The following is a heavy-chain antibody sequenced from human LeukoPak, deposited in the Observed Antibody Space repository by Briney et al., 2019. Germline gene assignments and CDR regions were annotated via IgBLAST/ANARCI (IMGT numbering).Heavy chain of an antibody. Sequence: GGSLRLSCAASGFTFDDYAMHWVRQAPGKGLEWVSGISWNSGSIGYADSVKGRFTISRDNSKNTLYLQMNSLRAEDTAVYYCAKGHGDYFQYYFDYWGQGTLVTVSS. J-gene: IGHJ4*02. V-gene: IGHV3-9*01. CDR2: ISWNSGSI. CDR3: AKGHGDYFQYYFDY. CDR1: GFTFDDYA. D-gene: IGHD4-17*01.